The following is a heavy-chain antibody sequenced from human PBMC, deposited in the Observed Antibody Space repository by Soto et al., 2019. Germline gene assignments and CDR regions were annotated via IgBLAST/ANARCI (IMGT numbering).Heavy chain of an antibody. J-gene: IGHJ4*02. V-gene: IGHV3-7*04. Sequence: EVQLVESGGGLVQPGGSLRLSCEVSGLTFSNSWMNWVRQPPGKGLEWVANINPDGSGKYYVESLRGRFTISRDNAKNALYLQMNSLRAEDTAVYYCTRVSRVSLPDCWGQGALVTVSS. CDR3: TRVSRVSLPDC. CDR2: INPDGSGK. CDR1: GLTFSNSW.